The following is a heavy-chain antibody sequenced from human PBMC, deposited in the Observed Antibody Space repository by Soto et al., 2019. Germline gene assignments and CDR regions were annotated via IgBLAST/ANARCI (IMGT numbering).Heavy chain of an antibody. Sequence: EVQLLESVGGLVQPGGSLRLSCAASGFVFSSYAMSWVRQAPGKGLEWVSAISGSGTTAYYADSVKGRFIFSRDNPKNTMYLQMNSLRAEDTAVYFCAKTTDGWFSAFEIWGQGTVVTVSS. D-gene: IGHD6-19*01. V-gene: IGHV3-23*01. J-gene: IGHJ3*02. CDR2: ISGSGTTA. CDR3: AKTTDGWFSAFEI. CDR1: GFVFSSYA.